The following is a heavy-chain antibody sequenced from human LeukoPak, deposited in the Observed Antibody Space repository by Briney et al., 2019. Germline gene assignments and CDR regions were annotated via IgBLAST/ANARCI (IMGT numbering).Heavy chain of an antibody. J-gene: IGHJ4*02. D-gene: IGHD6-19*01. V-gene: IGHV3-48*01. CDR1: GFTFSMYW. CDR2: ISSSSSTI. Sequence: GGSLRLSCVVSGFTFSMYWMSWVRQAPGKGLEWVSYISSSSSTIYYTDSVKGRFTISRDNAKNSLYLQMNSLRAEDTAVYYCVRRHSVWYHSDYWGQGTLVTVSS. CDR3: VRRHSVWYHSDY.